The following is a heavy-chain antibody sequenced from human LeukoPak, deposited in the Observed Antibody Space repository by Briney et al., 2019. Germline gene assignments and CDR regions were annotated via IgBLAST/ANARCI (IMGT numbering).Heavy chain of an antibody. J-gene: IGHJ4*02. CDR1: GGAISTYD. Sequence: SETLSLTCSVSGGAISTYDWNWIRQSPGQGLEWIGHISYGTTDYNPSLKSRVTISADTSKNQISLTLTSVTADDTAVYYCARDKAHTYGYYFDPWGQGTQVLVSS. D-gene: IGHD5-18*01. CDR2: ISYGTT. V-gene: IGHV4-59*01. CDR3: ARDKAHTYGYYFDP.